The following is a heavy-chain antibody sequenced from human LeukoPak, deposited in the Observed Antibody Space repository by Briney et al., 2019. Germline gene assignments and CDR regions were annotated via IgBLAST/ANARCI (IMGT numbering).Heavy chain of an antibody. CDR1: RFTFSNYA. D-gene: IGHD3-3*01. Sequence: SGGSLRLSCAASRFTFSNYAMTWVRQAPGKGLEWVSSINAAGYTWYADSVKGRFTISRDNSKNTLNLQMNSLRAEDTAVYYCAKSSHYDFWSGSLDYWGQGTLVTVSS. J-gene: IGHJ4*02. CDR3: AKSSHYDFWSGSLDY. V-gene: IGHV3-23*01. CDR2: INAAGYT.